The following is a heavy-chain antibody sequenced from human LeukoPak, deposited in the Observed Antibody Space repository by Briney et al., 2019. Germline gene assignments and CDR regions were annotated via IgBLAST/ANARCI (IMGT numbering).Heavy chain of an antibody. D-gene: IGHD6-19*01. CDR3: ARVSGWYYFDY. CDR2: INSDGSST. Sequence: GGSLRLSCAASGFTFSSYWMHWVRQAPGKGLVWVSRINSDGSSTGYADSVKGRFTISRDNAKNTLYLQMNSLRAEDTAVFYCARVSGWYYFDYWGQGTLVTVSS. CDR1: GFTFSSYW. J-gene: IGHJ4*02. V-gene: IGHV3-74*01.